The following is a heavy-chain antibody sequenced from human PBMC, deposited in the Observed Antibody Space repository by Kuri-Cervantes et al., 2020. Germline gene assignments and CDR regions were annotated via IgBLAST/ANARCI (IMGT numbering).Heavy chain of an antibody. CDR2: IKSKTDGGTT. CDR1: GFTFNNAW. Sequence: GESLKISCAASGFTFNNAWMSWVRQAPGKGLEWVGRIKSKTDGGTTDYAAPVKGRFTISRDDSKSTLYLQMNSLKIEDTGVYFCTTDRSYRGAVAGHDHWGQGTLVTVSS. CDR3: TTDRSYRGAVAGHDH. V-gene: IGHV3-15*01. J-gene: IGHJ4*02. D-gene: IGHD6-19*01.